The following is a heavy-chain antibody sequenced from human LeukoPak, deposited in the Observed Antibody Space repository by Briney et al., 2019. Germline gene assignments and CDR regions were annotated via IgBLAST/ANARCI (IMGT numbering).Heavy chain of an antibody. CDR1: GFTFSSYA. D-gene: IGHD3-22*01. Sequence: GGSLRLSCAASGFTFSSYAMSWVRQAPGKGLEWVSGISGSASSTHYADSVKGRFTISRDNSKNTLYLQMNSLRAEDTAVYFCARDPMYYGSSENWFDPWGQGTLVTVSS. J-gene: IGHJ5*02. V-gene: IGHV3-23*01. CDR3: ARDPMYYGSSENWFDP. CDR2: ISGSASST.